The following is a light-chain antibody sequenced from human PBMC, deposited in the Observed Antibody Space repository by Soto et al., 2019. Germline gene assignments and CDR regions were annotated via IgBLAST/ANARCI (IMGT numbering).Light chain of an antibody. CDR2: GAS. CDR1: QSVDNNY. V-gene: IGKV3D-20*02. J-gene: IGKJ5*01. Sequence: EIVLTQSPGTLSLSPGESATLSCRASQSVDNNYVAWYQQKPGQAPTLLIHGASYRAAGIPDRFSGSGSGTDFTLTISSLEPEDSAIYYCQQRNIWPPVTFGQGTRLEIK. CDR3: QQRNIWPPVT.